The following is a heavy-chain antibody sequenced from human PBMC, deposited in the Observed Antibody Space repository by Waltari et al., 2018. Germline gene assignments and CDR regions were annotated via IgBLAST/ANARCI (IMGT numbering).Heavy chain of an antibody. D-gene: IGHD6-13*01. Sequence: QVQLVQSGAEVKKPGSSVKVSCKASGGTFSSYAISWVRQAPGQGLEWMGGIIPILGIANYAQKFQGRVTITADEPTSTAYMELSSLRSEDTAVYYGARAGTAGIAAAGTLDVWGKGTTVTVSS. CDR2: IIPILGIA. V-gene: IGHV1-69*04. CDR1: GGTFSSYA. J-gene: IGHJ6*04. CDR3: ARAGTAGIAAAGTLDV.